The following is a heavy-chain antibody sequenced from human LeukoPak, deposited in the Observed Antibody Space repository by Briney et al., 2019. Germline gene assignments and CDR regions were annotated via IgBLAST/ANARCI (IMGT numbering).Heavy chain of an antibody. D-gene: IGHD6-13*01. CDR3: ARAPYSSSWYYFDF. CDR1: GFAFSDYY. Sequence: RGSLRLSCAASGFAFSDYYMNWIRQAPGKGLEWISYISSSASIISYADSAKGRFTISRDNAKNSLYLQMNSLRVEDTAVYYCARAPYSSSWYYFDFWGQGTLVTVSS. V-gene: IGHV3-11*01. CDR2: ISSSASII. J-gene: IGHJ4*02.